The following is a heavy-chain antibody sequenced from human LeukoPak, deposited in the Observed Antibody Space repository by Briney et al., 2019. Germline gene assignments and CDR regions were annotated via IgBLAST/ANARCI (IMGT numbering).Heavy chain of an antibody. CDR2: INHSGST. CDR3: ARRIVVVISYYFDY. Sequence: SETLSLTCTVSGGSISGYYWSWIRQPPGKGLEWIGEINHSGSTNYNPSLKSRVTISVDTSKNQFSLKLSSVTAADTAVYYCARRIVVVISYYFDYWGQGTLVTVPS. D-gene: IGHD3-22*01. CDR1: GGSISGYY. J-gene: IGHJ4*02. V-gene: IGHV4-34*01.